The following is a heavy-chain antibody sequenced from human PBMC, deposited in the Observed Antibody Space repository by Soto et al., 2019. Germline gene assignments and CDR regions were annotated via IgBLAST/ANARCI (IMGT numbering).Heavy chain of an antibody. D-gene: IGHD3-16*02. V-gene: IGHV1-18*01. CDR2: ISTYNGNT. CDR1: GYTFTSFG. J-gene: IGHJ5*02. CDR3: ARDSTTVQIRGITVAWLDP. Sequence: QVQLLQSEAEVRRPGASVKVSCKTSGYTFTSFGISWVRQAPGQGLEWMGWISTYNGNTEYAQNFQGRVTMTTDPSTTTAYMELRGLTSDDTALYFCARDSTTVQIRGITVAWLDPWGQGTLVTVSA.